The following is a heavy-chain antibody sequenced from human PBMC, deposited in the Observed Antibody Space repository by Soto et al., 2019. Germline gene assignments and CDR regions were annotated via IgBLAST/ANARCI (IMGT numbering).Heavy chain of an antibody. CDR3: ARHDPVVVVAPTPASWFDP. V-gene: IGHV4-39*01. Sequence: SETLSLTCSVSGGSISSSDYYWGWIRQPPGKGLEWIGSIYYSGSTYYNPSLNSQVTISVDTSKNQFSLKLTSVTAADTAVYYCARHDPVVVVAPTPASWFDPWGQGTLVTVSS. J-gene: IGHJ5*02. CDR2: IYYSGST. CDR1: GGSISSSDYY. D-gene: IGHD2-15*01.